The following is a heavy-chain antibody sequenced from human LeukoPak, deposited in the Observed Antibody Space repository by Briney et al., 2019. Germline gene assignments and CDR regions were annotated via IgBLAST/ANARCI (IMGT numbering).Heavy chain of an antibody. CDR1: GGSISSSSYY. Sequence: SETLSLTCTVSGGSISSSSYYWGWIRQPPGKGLEWIGSIYYSRSTYYNPSLKSRVTISVDTSKNQFSLKLSSVTAADTAVYYCARPGRMGAVYYGMDVWGQGTTVTVSS. J-gene: IGHJ6*02. CDR3: ARPGRMGAVYYGMDV. V-gene: IGHV4-39*01. CDR2: IYYSRST. D-gene: IGHD2-8*01.